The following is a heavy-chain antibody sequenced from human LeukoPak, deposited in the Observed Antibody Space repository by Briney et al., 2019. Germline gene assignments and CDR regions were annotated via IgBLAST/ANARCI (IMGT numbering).Heavy chain of an antibody. J-gene: IGHJ4*02. CDR2: ISAYNGNT. CDR3: ARGAADYYDSSGYY. CDR1: GYTFTSYG. Sequence: ASVKVSCKASGYTFTSYGISWVRQAPGQGLEWMGWISAYNGNTNYAQKLQGRVNMTTDTSTSTAYMELRSLRSDDTAVYYCARGAADYYDSSGYYWGQGTLVTVSS. V-gene: IGHV1-18*01. D-gene: IGHD3-22*01.